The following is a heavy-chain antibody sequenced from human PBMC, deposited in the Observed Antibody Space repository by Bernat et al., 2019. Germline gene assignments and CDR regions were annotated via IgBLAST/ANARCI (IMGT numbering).Heavy chain of an antibody. CDR2: IYYSGST. J-gene: IGHJ3*02. CDR1: GGSISSGGYY. D-gene: IGHD3-3*01. V-gene: IGHV4-31*03. CDR3: ASSITILGVVIMGGSAFDI. Sequence: QVQLQESGPGLVKPSQTLSLTCTVSGGSISSGGYYWSWIRQHPGKGLEWIGYIYYSGSTYYNPSLKSRVTISVDTSKNQFSLKLSSVTAADTAVYYCASSITILGVVIMGGSAFDIWGQGTMVTVSS.